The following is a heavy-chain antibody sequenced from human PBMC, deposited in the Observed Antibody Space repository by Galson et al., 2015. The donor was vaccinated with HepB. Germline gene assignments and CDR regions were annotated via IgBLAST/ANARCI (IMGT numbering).Heavy chain of an antibody. CDR1: GYTFTTYA. V-gene: IGHV1-3*01. Sequence: SVKVSCKASGYTFTTYAIHWVRRAPGQRLEWLGWINVGNGNTKYSQKVRDRVTITRDTSANTAYMELSSLGSEDTAVYYCARDRIPDPFFDYWGQGTVVTVSS. J-gene: IGHJ4*02. CDR3: ARDRIPDPFFDY. CDR2: INVGNGNT.